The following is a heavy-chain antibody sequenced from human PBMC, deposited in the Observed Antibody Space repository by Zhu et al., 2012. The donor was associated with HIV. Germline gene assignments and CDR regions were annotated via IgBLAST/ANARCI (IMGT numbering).Heavy chain of an antibody. J-gene: IGHJ6*03. CDR1: GYSISSSNW. Sequence: QVQLQESGPGLMKPSDTLSLTCAVSGYSISSSNWWGWIRQPPGKGLEWIAYMSYSGSTYYNVSLKSRVTMSVDTSKNQFSLKLRSVTAVDTAVYYCARIREDILTGFYYYYMDVWGKGTTVTVSS. CDR2: MSYSGST. CDR3: ARIREDILTGFYYYYMDV. D-gene: IGHD3-9*01. V-gene: IGHV4-28*01.